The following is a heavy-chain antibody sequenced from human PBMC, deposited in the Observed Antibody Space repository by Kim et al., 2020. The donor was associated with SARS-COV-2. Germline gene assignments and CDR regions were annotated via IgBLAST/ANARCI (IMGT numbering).Heavy chain of an antibody. J-gene: IGHJ5*01. Sequence: GGSLRLSCAASGFTFRSYGMTWVRQAPGKGLEWVATITRDGGSRYYLDSVTGRCTISRDNSNNTLYLQMNSLRVDDTAIYYCAKDGAYYGSAVGAWGDRSLVAVSP. D-gene: IGHD3-10*01. CDR3: AKDGAYYGSAVGA. V-gene: IGHV3-23*01. CDR2: ITRDGGSR. CDR1: GFTFRSYG.